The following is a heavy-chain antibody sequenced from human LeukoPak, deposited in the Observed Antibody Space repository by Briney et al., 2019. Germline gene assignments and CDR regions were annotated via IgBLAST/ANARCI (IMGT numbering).Heavy chain of an antibody. CDR1: GGSISSYY. D-gene: IGHD3-22*01. CDR2: TYYSGST. J-gene: IGHJ3*02. Sequence: SETLSLTCTVFGGSISSYYWSWIRQPPGKGLEWIGYTYYSGSTNYNPSLKSRVTISVDTSKNQFSLKLSSVTAADTAVYYCARGGYYDKEAFDIWGQGTMVTVSS. V-gene: IGHV4-59*01. CDR3: ARGGYYDKEAFDI.